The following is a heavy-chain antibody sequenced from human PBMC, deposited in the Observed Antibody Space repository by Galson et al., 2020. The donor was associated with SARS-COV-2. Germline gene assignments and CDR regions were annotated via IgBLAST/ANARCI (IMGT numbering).Heavy chain of an antibody. V-gene: IGHV3-30-3*01. Sequence: GESLKISCAASGFTFSSYAMHWVRQAPGKGLEWVAVISYDGSNKYYADSVKGRFTISRDNSKNTLYLQMNSLRAEDTAVYYCARDPVDTAMTPYYYYGMDVWGQGTTVTVSS. J-gene: IGHJ6*02. CDR2: ISYDGSNK. D-gene: IGHD5-18*01. CDR1: GFTFSSYA. CDR3: ARDPVDTAMTPYYYYGMDV.